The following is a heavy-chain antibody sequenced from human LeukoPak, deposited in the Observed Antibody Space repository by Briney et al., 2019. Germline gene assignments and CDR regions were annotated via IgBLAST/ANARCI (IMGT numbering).Heavy chain of an antibody. CDR2: ISSGGGTK. CDR3: ASPTVATLDY. D-gene: IGHD5-12*01. V-gene: IGHV3-48*03. Sequence: GGSLRLSCAASGFTFSGYEMNWVRQAPGKGLEWVSYISSGGGTKYYADSVKGRFTISRDNAKHSLSLQMNSLRAEDTAVYYCASPTVATLDYWGQGTLVTASS. CDR1: GFTFSGYE. J-gene: IGHJ4*02.